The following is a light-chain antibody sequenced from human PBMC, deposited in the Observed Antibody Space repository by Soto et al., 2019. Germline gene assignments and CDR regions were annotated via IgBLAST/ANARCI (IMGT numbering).Light chain of an antibody. J-gene: IGKJ4*02. V-gene: IGKV3-20*01. CDR3: KEFSSYPLT. Sequence: EVELTQPAGTLSLSPGERATLPCRASQTVRNKYLAWYQQKPGQAPRLLIYDASSRANLIPDRLSVGVSGTDCTLTMSRLEPEDGDVYYCKEFSSYPLTLGRGTNVEIK. CDR2: DAS. CDR1: QTVRNKY.